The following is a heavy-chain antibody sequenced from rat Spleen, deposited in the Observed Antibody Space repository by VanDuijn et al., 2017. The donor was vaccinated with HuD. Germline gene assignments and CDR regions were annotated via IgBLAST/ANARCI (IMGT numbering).Heavy chain of an antibody. Sequence: EVQLQESGPGLVKPSQSLSLTCSVTGYSITSSYRWNWIRKFPGNKLEWMGYINGAGRTNYNPSLKSRHSITSETSKNQVFLQVNSVTTEDTATYYCARWDYYDGTYYDDYFDYWGQGVMVTVSS. V-gene: IGHV3-3*01. CDR1: GYSITSSYR. D-gene: IGHD1-12*02. J-gene: IGHJ2*01. CDR2: INGAGRT. CDR3: ARWDYYDGTYYDDYFDY.